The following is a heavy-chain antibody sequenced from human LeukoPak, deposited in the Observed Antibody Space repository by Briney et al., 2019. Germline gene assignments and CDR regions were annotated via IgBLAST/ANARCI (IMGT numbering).Heavy chain of an antibody. CDR2: ISSSSSYI. Sequence: GGSLRLSCAASGFTFSSYSMNWVRQAPGKGLEWVSSISSSSSYIYYADSVKGRFTISRDNAKNSLYLQMNSLRAEDTAVYYCARGGSYYAYYFDYWGQGTLVTVSS. V-gene: IGHV3-21*01. J-gene: IGHJ4*02. CDR3: ARGGSYYAYYFDY. D-gene: IGHD1-26*01. CDR1: GFTFSSYS.